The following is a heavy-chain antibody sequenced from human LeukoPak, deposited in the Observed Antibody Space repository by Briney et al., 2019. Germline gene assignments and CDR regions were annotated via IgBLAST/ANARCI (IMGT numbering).Heavy chain of an antibody. CDR3: ARDASTIRFDY. CDR2: ITTNTGNP. D-gene: IGHD5-24*01. V-gene: IGHV7-4-1*02. Sequence: ASVKVSCKASGYTFTSHSINWLRQAPGQGLEWMGWITTNTGNPTYAQGFTGRFVFSLDTSVSTAYLQISSLKAEDTAVYYCARDASTIRFDYWGQGTLVTVSS. J-gene: IGHJ4*02. CDR1: GYTFTSHS.